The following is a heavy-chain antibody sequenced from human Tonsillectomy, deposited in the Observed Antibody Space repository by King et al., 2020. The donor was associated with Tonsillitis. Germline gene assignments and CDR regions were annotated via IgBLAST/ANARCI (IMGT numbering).Heavy chain of an antibody. V-gene: IGHV1-69*01. J-gene: IGHJ6*02. Sequence: QLVQSGAEVKKSGSSVKVSCKASGGTFSSYAISWVRQAPGQGLEWMGGIIPMFGTANHAQKFQGRVTITADESTTTAYMELSSLRSEDTAVYYCARGGGGAVAGYYYHGMDVWGQGTTVTVSS. CDR3: ARGGGGAVAGYYYHGMDV. CDR2: IIPMFGTA. D-gene: IGHD6-19*01. CDR1: GGTFSSYA.